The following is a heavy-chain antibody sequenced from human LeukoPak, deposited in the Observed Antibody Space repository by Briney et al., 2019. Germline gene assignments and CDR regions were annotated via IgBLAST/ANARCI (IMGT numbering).Heavy chain of an antibody. J-gene: IGHJ4*02. CDR1: GGTFSSYA. D-gene: IGHD3-10*01. V-gene: IGHV1-69*13. CDR2: IIPIFGTA. CDR3: AREILYGSGSYNL. Sequence: SVKVSCKASGGTFSSYAISWVRQAPGQGLEWMGGIIPIFGTANYAQKFQGRVTITADESTSTAYMELSSLRSEDTAVYYCAREILYGSGSYNLWGQGTLVTVSS.